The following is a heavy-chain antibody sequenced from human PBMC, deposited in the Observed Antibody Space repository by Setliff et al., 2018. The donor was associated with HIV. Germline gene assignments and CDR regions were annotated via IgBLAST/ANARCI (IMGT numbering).Heavy chain of an antibody. D-gene: IGHD3-10*01. Sequence: PGGSLRLSCAASGFTFSSYAMPWVRQAPGKGLEWVSAISGSGGSTYYADSVKGRFIISRDNSKNTLYLQRNSLRAQDTAIYSCAKDPRGGRVRGRINYFDPWGRGTLVTVSS. CDR2: ISGSGGST. CDR1: GFTFSSYA. CDR3: AKDPRGGRVRGRINYFDP. J-gene: IGHJ5*02. V-gene: IGHV3-23*01.